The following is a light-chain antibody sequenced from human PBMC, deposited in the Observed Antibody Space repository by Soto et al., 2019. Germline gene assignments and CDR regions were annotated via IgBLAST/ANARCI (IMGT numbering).Light chain of an antibody. V-gene: IGKV3-11*01. CDR3: QQYLSTPLT. CDR2: ERS. Sequence: EIVLTQSPATLSLSPGERATLSCRASQSVSSYLAWYQQKPGQAPRLLIYERSNRATGIPPRFSGSGSGTDFTLTISSLEPEDFAVYYCQQYLSTPLTFGGGTKVEIK. J-gene: IGKJ4*01. CDR1: QSVSSY.